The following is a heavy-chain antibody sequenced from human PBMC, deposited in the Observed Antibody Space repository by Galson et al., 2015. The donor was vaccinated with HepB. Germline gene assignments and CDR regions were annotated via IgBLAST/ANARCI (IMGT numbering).Heavy chain of an antibody. CDR3: ARVAVAGTVY. J-gene: IGHJ4*02. V-gene: IGHV1-69*13. CDR2: IIPIFGTA. CDR1: GYTFTSYY. Sequence: SVKVSCKASGYTFTSYYMHWVRQAPGQGLEWMGGIIPIFGTANYAQKFQGRVTITADESTSTAYMELSSLRSEDTAVYYCARVAVAGTVYWGQGTLVTVSS. D-gene: IGHD6-19*01.